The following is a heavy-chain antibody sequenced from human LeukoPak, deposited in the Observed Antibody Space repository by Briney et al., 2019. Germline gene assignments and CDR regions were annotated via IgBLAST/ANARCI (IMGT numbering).Heavy chain of an antibody. Sequence: PGGSLRLSCAASGFTFITYWMHWVRQAPGKGLVWVSSINSDGSTTTYADSVKGRFTISRDNAKNMVYLQMNSLRAEDTALYYCARVDSDCSGGSCYTGLFDYWGQGTLVTVSS. CDR1: GFTFITYW. D-gene: IGHD2-15*01. CDR2: INSDGSTT. V-gene: IGHV3-74*01. J-gene: IGHJ4*02. CDR3: ARVDSDCSGGSCYTGLFDY.